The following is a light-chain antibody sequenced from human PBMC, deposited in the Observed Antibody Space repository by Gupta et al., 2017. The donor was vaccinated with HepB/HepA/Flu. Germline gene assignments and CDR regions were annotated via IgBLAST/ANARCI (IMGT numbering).Light chain of an antibody. CDR3: AAWDDSLNGYV. J-gene: IGLJ1*01. CDR2: SNN. V-gene: IGLV1-44*01. Sequence: QSVLTQPPSASGPPGPRVPLSCSGSSSNIGSNTVNWYPQLPGPAPKLLIYSNNQRPSGVPDRFSGSKSGTAASLAISGLQSEDEADYYCAAWDDSLNGYVFGTGTKVTVL. CDR1: SSNIGSNT.